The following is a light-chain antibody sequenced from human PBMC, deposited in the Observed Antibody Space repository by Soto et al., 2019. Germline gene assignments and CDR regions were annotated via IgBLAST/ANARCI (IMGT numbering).Light chain of an antibody. J-gene: IGKJ4*01. CDR2: DAS. CDR1: QDISNY. CDR3: QQYDNLPLT. Sequence: DIQMTQSPSSLSASVVDRVTITCPASQDISNYLNWYQQKPGKAPKLLIYDASNLETGVPSRFSGSGSGTDFTFTISSLQPEDIATYYCQQYDNLPLTFGGGTKVDIK. V-gene: IGKV1-33*01.